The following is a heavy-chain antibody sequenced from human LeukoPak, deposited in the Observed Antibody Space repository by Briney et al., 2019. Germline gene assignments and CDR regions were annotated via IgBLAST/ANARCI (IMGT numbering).Heavy chain of an antibody. CDR2: INQDGSEK. D-gene: IGHD6-19*01. J-gene: IGHJ4*02. CDR1: QFTFSSHW. V-gene: IGHV3-7*03. Sequence: GGSLRLSCAASQFTFSSHWMSWFRQAPGKGLEWVANINQDGSEKYYVDSVKGRFTISRDNSKNTLYLQMNSLRAEDTAVYYCAKVLRGIAVAGFDYWGQGTLVTVSS. CDR3: AKVLRGIAVAGFDY.